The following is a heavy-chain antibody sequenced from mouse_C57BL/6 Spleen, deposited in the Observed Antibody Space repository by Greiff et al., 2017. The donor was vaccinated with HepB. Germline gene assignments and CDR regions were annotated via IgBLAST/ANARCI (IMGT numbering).Heavy chain of an antibody. CDR2: IDPANGNT. V-gene: IGHV14-3*01. CDR3: ARTYYGSESAYWYFDV. Sequence: VQLQQSVAELVRPGASVKLSCTASGFNIKNTYMHWVKQRPEQGLEWIGRIDPANGNTKYAPKFQGKATITADTSSNTAYLQLSSLTSEDTAIYYCARTYYGSESAYWYFDVWGTGTTVTVSS. D-gene: IGHD1-1*01. CDR1: GFNIKNTY. J-gene: IGHJ1*03.